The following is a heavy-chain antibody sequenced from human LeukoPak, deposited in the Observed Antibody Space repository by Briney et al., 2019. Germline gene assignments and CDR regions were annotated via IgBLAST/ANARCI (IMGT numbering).Heavy chain of an antibody. Sequence: ASVKVSCKASGDTFNNYAISWVRQAPGQGLEWMGRIIPILGIVNYAQTFQGRATITADKSTTTAYMELSSLRSEDTAVYYCARAPDGGAFDIWGQGTMVTVSS. CDR1: GDTFNNYA. V-gene: IGHV1-69*04. CDR3: ARAPDGGAFDI. J-gene: IGHJ3*02. D-gene: IGHD3-16*01. CDR2: IIPILGIV.